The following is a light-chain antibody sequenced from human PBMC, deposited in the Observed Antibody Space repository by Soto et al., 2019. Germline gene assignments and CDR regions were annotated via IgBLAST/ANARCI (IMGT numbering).Light chain of an antibody. J-gene: IGLJ1*01. CDR1: SSDVGGYNY. V-gene: IGLV2-14*03. CDR3: NSYTSSSTPYV. Sequence: QSALTQPASVSGSPGQSITISCTGTSSDVGGYNYVSWYQHHPGKVPKLIIYDVNIRPSGVSDRFSGSKSGNTASLTISGLQAEDEADYFCNSYTSSSTPYVFGIGTKLTVL. CDR2: DVN.